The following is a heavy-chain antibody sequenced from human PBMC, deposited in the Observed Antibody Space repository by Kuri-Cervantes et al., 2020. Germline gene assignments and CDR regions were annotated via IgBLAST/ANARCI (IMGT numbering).Heavy chain of an antibody. V-gene: IGHV4-59*01. Sequence: SETLSLTCTVSGGSISSYYWSWIRQPPGKGLEWIGYIYYSGSTNYNPSLKSRVTISVDTSKSQFSLKLSSVTAADTAVYYCARVSFTYDILTGYYPNHFDYWGQGTLVTVSS. CDR1: GGSISSYY. J-gene: IGHJ4*02. CDR2: IYYSGST. CDR3: ARVSFTYDILTGYYPNHFDY. D-gene: IGHD3-9*01.